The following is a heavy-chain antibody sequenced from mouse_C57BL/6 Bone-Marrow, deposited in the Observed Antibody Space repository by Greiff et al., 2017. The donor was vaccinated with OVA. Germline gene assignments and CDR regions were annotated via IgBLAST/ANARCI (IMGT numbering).Heavy chain of an antibody. CDR1: GFTFSDYG. V-gene: IGHV5-17*01. Sequence: EVKLVESGGGLVKPGGSLKLSCAASGFTFSDYGMHWVRQAPEKGLGWVAYISSGSSTIYYADTVKGRFTISRDNAKNTLFLQMTSLRSEDTAMYYCARRWLRGFAYWGQGTLVTVSA. D-gene: IGHD2-2*01. CDR2: ISSGSSTI. J-gene: IGHJ3*01. CDR3: ARRWLRGFAY.